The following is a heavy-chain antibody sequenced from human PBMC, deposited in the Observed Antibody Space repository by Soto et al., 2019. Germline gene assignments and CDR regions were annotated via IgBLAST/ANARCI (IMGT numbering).Heavy chain of an antibody. Sequence: SETLSLTCTVSGGSISSGGYYWSWIRQHPGKGLEWIGYIYYSGSTYYNPSLKSRVTISVDTSKNQFSLKLSSVTAADTAVYYCARSYNWNYPLNQRYYYYYMDVWGKGTTVTVSS. CDR1: GGSISSGGYY. CDR2: IYYSGST. V-gene: IGHV4-31*03. J-gene: IGHJ6*03. CDR3: ARSYNWNYPLNQRYYYYYMDV. D-gene: IGHD1-7*01.